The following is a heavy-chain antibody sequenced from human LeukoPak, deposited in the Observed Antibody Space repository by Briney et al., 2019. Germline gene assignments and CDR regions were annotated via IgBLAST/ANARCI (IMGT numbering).Heavy chain of an antibody. CDR1: GFTVSSNY. Sequence: GGSLRLSCAASGFTVSSNYMSWVRQAPGKGLEWVSVIYSGGSTYYADSVKGRFTISRDNSKNTLYLQMNSLRAEDTAVYYCAKDPAPASFYYYMDVWGKGTTVTVSS. D-gene: IGHD2-15*01. CDR2: IYSGGST. V-gene: IGHV3-53*05. CDR3: AKDPAPASFYYYMDV. J-gene: IGHJ6*03.